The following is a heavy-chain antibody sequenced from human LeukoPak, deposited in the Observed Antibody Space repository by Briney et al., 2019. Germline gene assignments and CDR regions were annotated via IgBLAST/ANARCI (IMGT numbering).Heavy chain of an antibody. V-gene: IGHV3-23*01. CDR2: ISGSGGST. J-gene: IGHJ4*02. D-gene: IGHD6-19*01. Sequence: PGGSLRLSCAASGFTFSSYAMSWVRQAPGKGLEWVSTISGSGGSTYYADSVKGRFTISRDNSKNTLYLQMNSLRAEDTAVYYCAKFTVAGKFYYFDYWGQGTLVTVSS. CDR1: GFTFSSYA. CDR3: AKFTVAGKFYYFDY.